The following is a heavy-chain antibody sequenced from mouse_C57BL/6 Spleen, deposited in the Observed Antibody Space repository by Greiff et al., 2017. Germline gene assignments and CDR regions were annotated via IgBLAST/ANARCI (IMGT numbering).Heavy chain of an antibody. CDR3: ARDYGSSYWYFDV. V-gene: IGHV3-6*01. J-gene: IGHJ1*03. CDR1: GYSITSGYY. D-gene: IGHD1-1*01. Sequence: DVKLQESGPGLVKPSQSLSLTCSVTGYSITSGYYWNWIRQFPGNKLEWMGYISYDGSNNYHPSLKNRISSTRDTSKNQFFLKLNSVTTEDTATYYCARDYGSSYWYFDVWGTGTTVTVSS. CDR2: ISYDGSN.